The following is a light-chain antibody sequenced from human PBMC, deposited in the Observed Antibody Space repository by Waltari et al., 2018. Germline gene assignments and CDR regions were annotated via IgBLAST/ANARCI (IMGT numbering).Light chain of an antibody. CDR2: DAT. CDR3: QQFDSVPYT. V-gene: IGKV1-33*01. J-gene: IGKJ2*01. CDR1: QGLSKF. Sequence: IQMTQSPSSLTASVGDRVTITCQASQGLSKFVNWYQHKAGKAPKLLIHDATRLEVGVPSRVAGSGSGTDVSFTVSSLQPEDIATYDCQQFDSVPYTFGQGTKLEI.